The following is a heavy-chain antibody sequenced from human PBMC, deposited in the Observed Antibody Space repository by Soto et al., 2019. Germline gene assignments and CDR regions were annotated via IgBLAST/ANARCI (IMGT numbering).Heavy chain of an antibody. Sequence: EVQLVESGGGLVQPGGSLKLSCAASGFIFSDSAVHWVRQAPEKGLEWIARIRSKSKTYAKAYVASVQGRVNVSRDDSKDTSYLAMNRLKTEDTAIYYCTRLEESGCAGDDCYSGFAHWGPGTPVTVSS. CDR1: GFIFSDSA. CDR2: IRSKSKTYAK. CDR3: TRLEESGCAGDDCYSGFAH. V-gene: IGHV3-73*02. D-gene: IGHD2-21*02. J-gene: IGHJ4*02.